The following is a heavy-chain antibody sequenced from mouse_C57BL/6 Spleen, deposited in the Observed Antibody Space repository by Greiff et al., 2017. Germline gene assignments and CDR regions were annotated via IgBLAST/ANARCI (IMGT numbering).Heavy chain of an antibody. D-gene: IGHD2-2*01. CDR3: ARSDVYDVAY. J-gene: IGHJ3*01. CDR2: INPNNGGT. V-gene: IGHV1-26*01. Sequence: EVQLQQSGPELVKPGASVKLSCKASGYTFTDYYMHWVKQSHGQSLEWIGDINPNNGGTSYNQKFKGKATLTVDKSSSTAYMELRSLTSEDSAVYYCARSDVYDVAYWGQGTLVTVSA. CDR1: GYTFTDYY.